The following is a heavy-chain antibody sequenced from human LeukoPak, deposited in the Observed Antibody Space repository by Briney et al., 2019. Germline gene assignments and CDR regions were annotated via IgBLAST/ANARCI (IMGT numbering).Heavy chain of an antibody. D-gene: IGHD4-11*01. J-gene: IGHJ4*02. CDR1: GYTFTSYG. Sequence: ASVKVSCKASGYTFTSYGISWVRQAPGQGLEWMGWISAYNGNTNYAQKLQGRVTITADKSTSTAYMELSSLRPEDTAVYYCALQTANFDYWGQGTLVTVSS. V-gene: IGHV1-18*01. CDR3: ALQTANFDY. CDR2: ISAYNGNT.